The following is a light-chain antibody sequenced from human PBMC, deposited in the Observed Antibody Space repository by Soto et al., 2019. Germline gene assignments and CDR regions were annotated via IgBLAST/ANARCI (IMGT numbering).Light chain of an antibody. CDR2: AAS. CDR3: QQSYSTPIT. CDR1: QSISSY. J-gene: IGKJ5*01. V-gene: IGKV1-39*01. Sequence: DIRMTQSLSSLSAYVEDGVTINCRASQSISSYVSWYQQKPGKAPKLLIYAASRLQSGVPSRFSGSGSGTDFTLTISSLQPEDFATYYCQQSYSTPITFGQGTLLEIK.